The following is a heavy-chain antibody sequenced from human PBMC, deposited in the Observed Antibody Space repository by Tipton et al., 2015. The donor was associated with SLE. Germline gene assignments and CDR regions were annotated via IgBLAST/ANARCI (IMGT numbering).Heavy chain of an antibody. D-gene: IGHD3-10*01. CDR3: ARVSGPRGSFDY. V-gene: IGHV4-38-2*01. CDR1: GYSLSSGYF. Sequence: TLSLTCAVSGYSLSSGYFWGGIRQPPGKGPEWIGAIDHSGTTYYNPSLKSRVHISLDTSKNQFSLKLTSLTDADTAVFYCARVSGPRGSFDYWGQGKLVTVSS. CDR2: IDHSGTT. J-gene: IGHJ4*02.